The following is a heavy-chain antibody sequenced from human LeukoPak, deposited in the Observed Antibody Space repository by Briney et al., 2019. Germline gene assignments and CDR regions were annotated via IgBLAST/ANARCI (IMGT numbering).Heavy chain of an antibody. Sequence: GGSLRLSCAASGFTISSNYMSWVRQAPGKGLEWVSVIYVDSSTYYTDSVGGRFSISRDNSKNTLYLQMNNLRAEDTAVYYCARDFLNRQFDYWGQGTLVTVSS. J-gene: IGHJ4*02. CDR3: ARDFLNRQFDY. CDR1: GFTISSNY. CDR2: IYVDSST. V-gene: IGHV3-66*01.